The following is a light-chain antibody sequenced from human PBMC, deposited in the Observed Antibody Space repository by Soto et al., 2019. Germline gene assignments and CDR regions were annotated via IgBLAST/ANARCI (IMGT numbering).Light chain of an antibody. J-gene: IGLJ2*01. CDR2: EVS. CDR3: SSYTSSSTLVV. Sequence: QSVLTQPASVSGSPGQSITISCTGTSSDVGGYNYVSWYQQHPGKAPKLMIFEVSNRPSGVSYRFSGSKSGNTASLTISGLQAEDEADYYCSSYTSSSTLVVFGGGTQQTVL. V-gene: IGLV2-14*01. CDR1: SSDVGGYNY.